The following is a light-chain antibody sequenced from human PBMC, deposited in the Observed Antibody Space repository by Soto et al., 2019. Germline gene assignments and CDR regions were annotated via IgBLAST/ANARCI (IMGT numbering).Light chain of an antibody. CDR1: QYISYF. CDR2: AAS. CDR3: KQSYTAPLT. V-gene: IGKV1-39*01. Sequence: DIQMTQSPSALSAALGATGPTTFSSSQYISYFLNWYQQKPGKAPVILIYAASTLQSGVPSRFNGGGSETNFTLIISSLQTEDFATYYCKQSYTAPLTFGGGTKVDIK. J-gene: IGKJ4*01.